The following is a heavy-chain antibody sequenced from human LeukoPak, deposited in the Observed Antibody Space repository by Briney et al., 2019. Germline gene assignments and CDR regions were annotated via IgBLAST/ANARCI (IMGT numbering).Heavy chain of an antibody. V-gene: IGHV3-48*01. J-gene: IGHJ4*02. CDR2: ISSSSSTI. D-gene: IGHD3-9*01. CDR3: ASFEGSILYYFDY. CDR1: GFTFSSYS. Sequence: GGTLRLSCAASGFTFSSYSMNWVRQAPGKGLEWVSYISSSSSTIYYADSVKGRFTISRDNAKNSLYLQMNSLRAEDTAVYYCASFEGSILYYFDYWGQGTLVTVSS.